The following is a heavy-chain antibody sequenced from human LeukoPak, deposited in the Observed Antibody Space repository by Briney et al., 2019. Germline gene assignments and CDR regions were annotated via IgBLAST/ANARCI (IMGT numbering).Heavy chain of an antibody. Sequence: PGGSLSLSCKGSGYSFNNYWFSWVRQMPGKGLEWMGRIDPSDSYTNYSPSFQGHVTISADKSVSTAYLQWSSLKASDTAMYYCAKHDGDCVAHFAYWGQGTLVTVSS. V-gene: IGHV5-10-1*01. CDR1: GYSFNNYW. J-gene: IGHJ4*01. CDR2: IDPSDSYT. CDR3: AKHDGDCVAHFAY. D-gene: IGHD2-21*02.